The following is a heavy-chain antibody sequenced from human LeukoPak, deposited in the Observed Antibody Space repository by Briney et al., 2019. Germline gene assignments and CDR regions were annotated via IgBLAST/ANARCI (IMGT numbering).Heavy chain of an antibody. CDR1: GGSISSRDYY. CDR2: LYYSGNT. D-gene: IGHD4-17*01. J-gene: IGHJ3*01. V-gene: IGHV4-39*01. Sequence: PSETLSLTCTVSGGSISSRDYYWGWIRQPPGKGLEWIGSLYYSGNTYYSPSLKSRLTTSVDTSKNQFSLKLSSVTAADTAIYYCARQDYADQDAFDVWGQGTMVTVSS. CDR3: ARQDYADQDAFDV.